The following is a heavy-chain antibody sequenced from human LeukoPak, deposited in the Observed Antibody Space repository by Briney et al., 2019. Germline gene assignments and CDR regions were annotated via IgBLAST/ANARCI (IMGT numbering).Heavy chain of an antibody. CDR2: IYYSGST. CDR3: ATVHEGLSTTGFDY. V-gene: IGHV4-59*01. Sequence: PSETLSLTCTVSGGSISSYYWSWIRQPPGEGLEWIGYIYYSGSTNYNPSLKSRVTISVDTSKNQFSLKLSSVTAADTAVYYWATVHEGLSTTGFDYWGQGTLVTVSS. J-gene: IGHJ4*02. CDR1: GGSISSYY. D-gene: IGHD2/OR15-2a*01.